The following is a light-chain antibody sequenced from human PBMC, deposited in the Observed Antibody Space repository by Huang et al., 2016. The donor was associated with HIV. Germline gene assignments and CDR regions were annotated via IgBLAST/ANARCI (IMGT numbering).Light chain of an antibody. Sequence: IVMTQSPATLSVSPGERVTLSCRANRTMSTNLAWYQQRPGQAPRRLIYGSSTRAPGVPARFSGSGSGTDFSLTISSLQSEDFALYYCHQYNNWLLSFGGGTRVDI. J-gene: IGKJ4*01. CDR1: RTMSTN. V-gene: IGKV3-15*01. CDR3: HQYNNWLLS. CDR2: GSS.